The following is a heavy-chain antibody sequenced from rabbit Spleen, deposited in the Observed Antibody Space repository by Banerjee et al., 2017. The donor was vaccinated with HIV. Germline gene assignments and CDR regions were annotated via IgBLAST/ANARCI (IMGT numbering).Heavy chain of an antibody. CDR3: ARDMADVIGWNLDL. D-gene: IGHD1-1*01. CDR1: GFDFSSDA. V-gene: IGHV1S45*01. J-gene: IGHJ6*01. CDR2: IAGSSSGFT. Sequence: EQLEESGGGLVKPEGTLTLTCKVSGFDFSSDAMCWVRQAPGKGLEWISCIAGSSSGFTYSATWAKGRFTCSKTSSTTVTLQMTSLTVADTAIYFCARDMADVIGWNLDLWGQGTLVTVS.